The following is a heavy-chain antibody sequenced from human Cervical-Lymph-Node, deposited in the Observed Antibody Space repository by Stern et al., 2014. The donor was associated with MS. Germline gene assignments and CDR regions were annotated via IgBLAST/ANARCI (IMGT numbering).Heavy chain of an antibody. CDR1: GYTFTSFD. V-gene: IGHV1-8*01. D-gene: IGHD2-21*02. CDR3: ASCGGACSYHYYAMDV. J-gene: IGHJ6*02. Sequence: QVQLVQSGAEVKKPGASVKVSCKASGYTFTSFDFNWVRQAPGQGLEWMGWMNPNSGDTGYAQKFQGRLTMTRNTSITTAYMELSILSSEDTAVYYCASCGGACSYHYYAMDVWGQGTTVTVSS. CDR2: MNPNSGDT.